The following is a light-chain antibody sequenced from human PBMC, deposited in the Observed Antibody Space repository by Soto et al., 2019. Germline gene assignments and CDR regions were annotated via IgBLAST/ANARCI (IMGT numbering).Light chain of an antibody. V-gene: IGLV2-8*01. CDR2: EVN. J-gene: IGLJ2*01. Sequence: QSALTQPASVSGSPGQSITISCTGTSSDVGGYKYVSWYQQHPGKAPKLMIFEVNKRPSGVPDRFSGSKSGNTASLTVSGLQAEDEANYYCSSYAGSNNLVFGGGTKLTVL. CDR1: SSDVGGYKY. CDR3: SSYAGSNNLV.